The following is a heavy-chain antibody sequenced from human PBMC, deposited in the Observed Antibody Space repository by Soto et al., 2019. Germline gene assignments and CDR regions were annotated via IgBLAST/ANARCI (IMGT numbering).Heavy chain of an antibody. CDR3: ARDRGGYDRLYYYHGMDV. D-gene: IGHD5-12*01. CDR2: ISSSSGST. Sequence: QVQLVESGGGLVKPGGSLRLPCAASGFTFSDYYMSWIRQAPGKGLEYISYISSSSGSTNYADSVKGRFTISRDNAKNSLYLQMSSLRAEDTAVYYCARDRGGYDRLYYYHGMDVWGQGTTVTVSS. V-gene: IGHV3-11*06. CDR1: GFTFSDYY. J-gene: IGHJ6*02.